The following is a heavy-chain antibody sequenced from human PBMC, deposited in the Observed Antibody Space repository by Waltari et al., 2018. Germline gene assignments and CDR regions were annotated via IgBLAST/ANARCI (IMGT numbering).Heavy chain of an antibody. J-gene: IGHJ4*02. CDR3: GKESPEAGRDY. D-gene: IGHD1-26*01. CDR2: IQDDGRNK. CDR1: AFPFSSSG. V-gene: IGHV3-30*02. Sequence: VQLVASGGDVVPPGESLRVSCPASAFPFSSSGVHWVRQAPGKELEWGAFIQDDGRNKYNVDSVRGRFTISRDNSKNTLYLQMSSLGMDDTAVYYCGKESPEAGRDYWGQGTLVTVS.